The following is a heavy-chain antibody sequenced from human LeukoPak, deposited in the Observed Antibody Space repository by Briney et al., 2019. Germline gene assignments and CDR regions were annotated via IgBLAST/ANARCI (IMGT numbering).Heavy chain of an antibody. Sequence: ASVKVSCKASGYTFTSYYVHWVRQAPGQGLEWMGIISPSGASTSYAQKFQGRVTMTRDMSTSTVYMELSSLMSEDTAVYYCARGSSRGPRDAFDFWGQGTMVTLSS. V-gene: IGHV1-46*01. CDR1: GYTFTSYY. CDR2: ISPSGAST. J-gene: IGHJ3*01. D-gene: IGHD2-15*01. CDR3: ARGSSRGPRDAFDF.